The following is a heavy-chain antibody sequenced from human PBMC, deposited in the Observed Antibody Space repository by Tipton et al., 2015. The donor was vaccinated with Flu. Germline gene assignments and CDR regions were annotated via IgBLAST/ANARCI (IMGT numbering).Heavy chain of an antibody. CDR2: IYTSGST. V-gene: IGHV4-61*02. CDR1: GGSISSGSYY. J-gene: IGHJ4*02. Sequence: TLSLTCTVSGGSISSGSYYWSWIRQPAGKGLEWIGRIYTSGSTNYNPSLKSRVTISVDTSKNQFSLKLSSVTAADTAVYYRARALQNYFDYWGQGTLVTVSS. CDR3: ARALQNYFDY.